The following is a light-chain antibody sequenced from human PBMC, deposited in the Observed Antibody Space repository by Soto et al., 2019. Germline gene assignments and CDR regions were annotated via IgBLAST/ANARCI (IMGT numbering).Light chain of an antibody. J-gene: IGKJ5*01. V-gene: IGKV3-20*01. Sequence: EIVLTQSPGTLSLSPGERATLSCRASQSLSSSYLAWYQQTPGQAPRLLIYAASSRATGIPDRFSGSGSGTDFTLTITRLEPEDSAVYFCQQYTGPPTTFGQGTRLEIK. CDR2: AAS. CDR1: QSLSSSY. CDR3: QQYTGPPTT.